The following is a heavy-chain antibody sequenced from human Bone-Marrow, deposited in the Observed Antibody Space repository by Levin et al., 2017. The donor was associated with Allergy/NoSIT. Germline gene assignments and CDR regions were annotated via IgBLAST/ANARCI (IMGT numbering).Heavy chain of an antibody. Sequence: ASVKVSCKASGFSLSNFGLTWVRQAPGQGLDWMGWISPYNGDTKYAQNLQGRVTMTADTFTDTAYMELRSLRSDDTAVYYCAWEMAETPADTYDLWGQGTRVTVSS. J-gene: IGHJ3*01. CDR2: ISPYNGDT. CDR3: AWEMAETPADTYDL. D-gene: IGHD2-8*01. V-gene: IGHV1-18*04. CDR1: GFSLSNFG.